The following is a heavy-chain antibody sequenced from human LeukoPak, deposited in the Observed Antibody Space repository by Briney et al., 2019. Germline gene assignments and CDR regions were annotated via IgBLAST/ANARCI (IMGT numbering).Heavy chain of an antibody. CDR3: ARSMTTVTRAGLGY. D-gene: IGHD4-17*01. CDR2: INPNSGGT. J-gene: IGHJ4*02. CDR1: GYTFTDYY. V-gene: IGHV1-2*02. Sequence: ASVKVSCKASGYTFTDYYIHWVRQAPGQGLVWMGWINPNSGGTNYAQKFQGRVTMTRDTSISTAYMELSRLRSDDTAVYYCARSMTTVTRAGLGYWGQGTLVTVSS.